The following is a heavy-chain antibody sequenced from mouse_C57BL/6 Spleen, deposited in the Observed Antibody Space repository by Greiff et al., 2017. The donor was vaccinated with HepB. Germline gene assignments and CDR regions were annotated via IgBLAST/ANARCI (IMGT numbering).Heavy chain of an antibody. Sequence: QVQLQQPGAELVKPGASVKLSCKASGYTFTSYWMHWVKQRPGQGLEWIGMIYPSSGSTNYNEKFKSKATLTVDKSSSTAYMQLSSLTAEDSAVYDCAGVYGSSHCWCFDDWGKGTPVTVSA. V-gene: IGHV1-64*01. CDR1: GYTFTSYW. CDR2: IYPSSGST. CDR3: AGVYGSSHCWCFDD. J-gene: IGHJ1*03. D-gene: IGHD1-1*01.